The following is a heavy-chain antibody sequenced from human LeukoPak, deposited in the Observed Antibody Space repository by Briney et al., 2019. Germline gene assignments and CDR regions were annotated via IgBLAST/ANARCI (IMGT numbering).Heavy chain of an antibody. CDR1: GGTFSSYA. D-gene: IGHD3-10*01. Sequence: SVKVSCKASGGTFSSYAISWVRQAPGQGLEWMGGIIPIFGTANYAQKFQGRVTITADESTSTAYMELSSLRSEDTAVYYCARETYYYGSGSYYDYYYYYYMDVWGKGTTVTIS. J-gene: IGHJ6*03. CDR2: IIPIFGTA. V-gene: IGHV1-69*01. CDR3: ARETYYYGSGSYYDYYYYYYMDV.